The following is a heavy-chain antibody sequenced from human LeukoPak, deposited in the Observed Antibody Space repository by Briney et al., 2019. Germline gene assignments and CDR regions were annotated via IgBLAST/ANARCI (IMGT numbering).Heavy chain of an antibody. D-gene: IGHD3-22*01. V-gene: IGHV4-39*01. CDR3: ARHYYDSSGYYQKRGDNWFDP. CDR1: DAPISSSYFY. Sequence: SETLSLTCTVSDAPISSSYFYWSWIRQPPGKGLEWIGNVFHSGSTHYSPSLKSRVTISVDTSRKQFSLRLSAATAADTAVYYCARHYYDSSGYYQKRGDNWFDPWGQGTLVTVSS. J-gene: IGHJ5*02. CDR2: VFHSGST.